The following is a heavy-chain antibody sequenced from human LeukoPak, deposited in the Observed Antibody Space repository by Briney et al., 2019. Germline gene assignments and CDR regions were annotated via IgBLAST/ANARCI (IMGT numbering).Heavy chain of an antibody. D-gene: IGHD2-15*01. CDR2: ISYDGSNK. CDR1: GFTFSRYW. Sequence: PGGSLRLSCAASGFTFSRYWMGWVRQAPGKGLEWVAVISYDGSNKYYADSVKGRLTISRDNSKNTLYLQMNSLRAEDTAVYYCARGSGGGGSCCRFDYWGQGTLVTVSS. J-gene: IGHJ4*02. CDR3: ARGSGGGGSCCRFDY. V-gene: IGHV3-30-3*01.